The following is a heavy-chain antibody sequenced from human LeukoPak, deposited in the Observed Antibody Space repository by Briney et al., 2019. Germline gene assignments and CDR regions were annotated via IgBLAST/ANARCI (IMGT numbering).Heavy chain of an antibody. J-gene: IGHJ6*02. CDR2: IYYSGST. V-gene: IGHV4-59*08. D-gene: IGHD6-13*01. Sequence: SETLSLTCTVSGGSISSYYWSWIRQPPGKGLEWIGYIYYSGSTNYNPSLKSRVTISVDTSKNQFSLKLSSVTAADTAVYYCARPYGSSLWKYGMDVWGQGTTVTVSS. CDR1: GGSISSYY. CDR3: ARPYGSSLWKYGMDV.